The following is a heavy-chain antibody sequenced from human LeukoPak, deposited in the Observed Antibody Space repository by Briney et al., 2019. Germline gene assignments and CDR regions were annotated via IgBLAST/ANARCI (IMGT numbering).Heavy chain of an antibody. V-gene: IGHV6-1*01. J-gene: IGHJ2*01. CDR2: TYYRSKWYN. Sequence: SQTLSLTCALSGDSVSSKSASWNWIRQSPSRGLEWLGRTYYRSKWYNEYAVSVKSRLTINPDTSKNQFSLQLNSVTPDDTAVYYCARAQGYLDLWGRGTLVTVSS. CDR3: ARAQGYLDL. CDR1: GDSVSSKSAS.